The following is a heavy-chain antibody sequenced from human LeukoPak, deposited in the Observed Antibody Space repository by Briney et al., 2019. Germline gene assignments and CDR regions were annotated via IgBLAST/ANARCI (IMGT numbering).Heavy chain of an antibody. D-gene: IGHD3-16*02. CDR1: GYTFTSYD. J-gene: IGHJ5*02. CDR2: MNPNSGNT. Sequence: ASVKVSCKASGYTFTSYDINWVRQATGQGLEWMGWMNPNSGNTGYAQKFQGRVTMTRNTSISTAYMELSSLRSEDTAVYYCARGPHYDYVWGSHLPNWFDPWGQGTLVTVSS. CDR3: ARGPHYDYVWGSHLPNWFDP. V-gene: IGHV1-8*01.